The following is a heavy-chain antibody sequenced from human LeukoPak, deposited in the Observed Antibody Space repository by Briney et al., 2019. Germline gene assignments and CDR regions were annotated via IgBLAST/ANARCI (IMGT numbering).Heavy chain of an antibody. CDR2: INPNSGGT. J-gene: IGHJ4*02. V-gene: IGHV1-2*02. CDR3: ARDLVGATRGDY. CDR1: GFTFTAYY. D-gene: IGHD1-26*01. Sequence: GASVKVSCKASGFTFTAYYLHWVRQAPGQRLEWMGWINPNSGGTNYAQKLQGRVTMTTDTSTSTAYMELRSLRSDDTAVYYCARDLVGATRGDYWGQGTLVTVSS.